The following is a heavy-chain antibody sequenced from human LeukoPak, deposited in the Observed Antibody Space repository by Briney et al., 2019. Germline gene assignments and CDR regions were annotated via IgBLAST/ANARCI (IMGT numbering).Heavy chain of an antibody. Sequence: SQTLSLTCTVSGASISSYYWSWIRQPAGKGLEWIGYIYYNGNTIYSDSLRSRVTISADTSKNQLSLQLTSVTAADTARYFCAGLQAHGGNYIDQWGQGILVTVPS. V-gene: IGHV4-59*08. J-gene: IGHJ4*02. CDR2: IYYNGNT. CDR1: GASISSYY. D-gene: IGHD4-23*01. CDR3: AGLQAHGGNYIDQ.